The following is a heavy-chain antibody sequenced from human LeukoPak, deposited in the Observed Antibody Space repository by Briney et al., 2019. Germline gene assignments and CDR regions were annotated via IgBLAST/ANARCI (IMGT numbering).Heavy chain of an antibody. J-gene: IGHJ5*02. D-gene: IGHD1-26*01. CDR3: ARVGATDRDTSRGKNWFDP. V-gene: IGHV1-18*01. Sequence: GDSVKGSCKASGSTFTSDGISWVRQAPGQGLEWMGWISAYNGNTNYAQKLQGRVTMTTDTSTSTAYMELRSLRSDDTAVYYCARVGATDRDTSRGKNWFDPWGQGTLVTVSS. CDR1: GSTFTSDG. CDR2: ISAYNGNT.